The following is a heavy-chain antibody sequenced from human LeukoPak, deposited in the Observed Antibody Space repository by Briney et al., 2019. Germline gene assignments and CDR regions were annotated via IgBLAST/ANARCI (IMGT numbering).Heavy chain of an antibody. CDR1: GYTFTAYY. CDR2: IHPNSGGT. Sequence: ASVKVSCKASGYTFTAYYLYCVRQAPGQGLECIGWIHPNSGGTNSAQKFQGRVTMTRDASISTAYMELSRLTSDDTAVYYCARDGPAVMVDFDYWGQGTLVTVSS. J-gene: IGHJ4*02. V-gene: IGHV1-2*02. CDR3: ARDGPAVMVDFDY. D-gene: IGHD2-2*01.